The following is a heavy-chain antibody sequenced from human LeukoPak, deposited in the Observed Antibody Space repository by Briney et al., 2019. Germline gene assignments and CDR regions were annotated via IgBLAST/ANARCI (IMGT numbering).Heavy chain of an antibody. CDR3: AKDLTIPASGYYYGSGSYHY. V-gene: IGHV3-30*18. Sequence: GGSLRLSCAASGFTFSSYGMHWVRQAPGKGLEWVAVISYEGSNKYYGDSVKRRFTISRDNSKNTLYLQMTSLRAEDTAVYYCAKDLTIPASGYYYGSGSYHYWGQGTLVTVSS. CDR2: ISYEGSNK. J-gene: IGHJ4*02. CDR1: GFTFSSYG. D-gene: IGHD3-10*01.